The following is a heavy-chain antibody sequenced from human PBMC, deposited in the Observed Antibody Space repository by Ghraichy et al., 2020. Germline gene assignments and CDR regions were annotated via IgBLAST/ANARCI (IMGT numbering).Heavy chain of an antibody. J-gene: IGHJ3*02. D-gene: IGHD6-19*01. CDR3: ARDIGTPWGIAVAGIDAFDI. CDR1: GFTFSSYG. V-gene: IGHV3-33*01. CDR2: IWYDGSNK. Sequence: GGSLRLSCAASGFTFSSYGMHWVRQAPGKGLEWVAVIWYDGSNKYYADSVKGRFTISRDNSKNTLYLQMNSLRAEDTAVYYCARDIGTPWGIAVAGIDAFDIWGQGTMVTVSS.